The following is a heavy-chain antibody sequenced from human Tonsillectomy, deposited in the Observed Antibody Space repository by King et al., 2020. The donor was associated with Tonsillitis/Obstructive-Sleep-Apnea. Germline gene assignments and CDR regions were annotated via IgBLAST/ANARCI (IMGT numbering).Heavy chain of an antibody. D-gene: IGHD1-26*01. CDR2: INPSGGST. CDR1: GYTFTSYY. V-gene: IGHV1-46*01. CDR3: ARGSRVGATTPSYYFDY. J-gene: IGHJ4*02. Sequence: AQLVQSGAEVKKPGASVKVSCKASGYTFTSYYMHFVRQTPGQGLEWMGIINPSGGSTSYRQKFQGRVTMTRDTSTRTVYMELSSLRSEDTAVYYCARGSRVGATTPSYYFDYWGPGTLVTVSS.